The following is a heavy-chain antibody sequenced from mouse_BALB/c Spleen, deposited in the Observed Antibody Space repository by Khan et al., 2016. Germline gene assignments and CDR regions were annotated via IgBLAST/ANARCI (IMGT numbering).Heavy chain of an antibody. D-gene: IGHD2-2*01. J-gene: IGHJ2*01. CDR3: ASYGYGRFDY. Sequence: EVQLVESGPSLVNPSQTLSLTCSVTGDSFTSGYWNWIRKFPGNKLEYMGYISYSGITYYNPSLKSRISISRDTSKNQSYLQWNSVTTEDTATYYCASYGYGRFDYWGQGTTVTVSA. V-gene: IGHV3-8*02. CDR1: GDSFTSGY. CDR2: ISYSGIT.